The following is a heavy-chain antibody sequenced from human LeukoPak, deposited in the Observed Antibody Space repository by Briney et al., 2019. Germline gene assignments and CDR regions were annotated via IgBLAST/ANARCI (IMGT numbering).Heavy chain of an antibody. V-gene: IGHV4-59*12. CDR1: GFTFSSYA. D-gene: IGHD4-23*01. J-gene: IGHJ2*01. CDR3: ARDVHGGNSFTSDWYFDL. Sequence: PGGSLRLSCAASGFTFSSYAMSWIRQPPGKGLEWIGYIYYSGSTNYNPSLKSRVTISVDKSKNQFSLKLSSVTAGDTAVYYCARDVHGGNSFTSDWYFDLWGRGTLVTVSS. CDR2: IYYSGST.